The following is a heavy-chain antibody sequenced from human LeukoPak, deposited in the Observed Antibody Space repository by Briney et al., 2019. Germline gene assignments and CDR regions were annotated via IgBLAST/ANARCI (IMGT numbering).Heavy chain of an antibody. CDR1: GYTFTGYY. J-gene: IGHJ4*02. CDR2: SNPNSGGT. V-gene: IGHV1-2*02. D-gene: IGHD3-22*01. CDR3: ARERYYDSSGPLYYFDY. Sequence: ASVKVSCKASGYTFTGYYMHWVRQAPGQGLEWMGWSNPNSGGTNYAQKFQGRVTMTRDTSISTAYMELSRLRSDDTAVYYCARERYYDSSGPLYYFDYWGQGTLVTVSS.